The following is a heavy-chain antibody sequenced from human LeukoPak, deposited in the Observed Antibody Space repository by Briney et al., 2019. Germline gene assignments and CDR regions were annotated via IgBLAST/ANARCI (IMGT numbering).Heavy chain of an antibody. CDR1: GYTFTGYY. J-gene: IGHJ5*02. CDR2: INPNSGGT. V-gene: IGHV1-2*02. D-gene: IGHD3-10*01. CDR3: ARDWGFGEFIHSKLVDWFDP. Sequence: GASVKVSCKASGYTFTGYYMHWVRQAPGQGLEWMGWINPNSGGTNYAQKFQGRVTMTRDTSISTAYMELSRLRSDDTAVYYCARDWGFGEFIHSKLVDWFDPWGQGTLVTVSS.